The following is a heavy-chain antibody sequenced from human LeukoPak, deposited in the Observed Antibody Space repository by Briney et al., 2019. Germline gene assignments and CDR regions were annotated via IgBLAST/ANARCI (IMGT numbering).Heavy chain of an antibody. V-gene: IGHV3-66*01. CDR2: IYSGGST. D-gene: IGHD6-19*01. Sequence: PGGSLRLSCAASGFTVSSNYMSWVRQAPGKGLEWVSVIYSGGSTYYADSVRGRFTISRDNSKNPLYLQMNSLRAEETAVYYCARGTVADPWSYYDMDVWGQGTTVTVSS. J-gene: IGHJ6*02. CDR3: ARGTVADPWSYYDMDV. CDR1: GFTVSSNY.